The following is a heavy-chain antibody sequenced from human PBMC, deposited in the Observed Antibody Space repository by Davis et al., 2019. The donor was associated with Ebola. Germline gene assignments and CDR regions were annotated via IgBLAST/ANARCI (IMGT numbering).Heavy chain of an antibody. J-gene: IGHJ4*02. CDR2: ISSSGSSI. Sequence: GESLKISCAASGFTFSDYYMNWIRQAPGKGLECISYISSSGSSIYYADSVKGRFTISRDNAKNSLYLEMNSLRAEDTAVYYCAREADSGGFRFDYWGRGILVTVSS. CDR1: GFTFSDYY. V-gene: IGHV3-11*04. D-gene: IGHD5-12*01. CDR3: AREADSGGFRFDY.